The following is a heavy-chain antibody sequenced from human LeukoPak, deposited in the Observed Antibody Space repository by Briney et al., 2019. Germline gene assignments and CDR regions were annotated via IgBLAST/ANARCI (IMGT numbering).Heavy chain of an antibody. V-gene: IGHV1-2*02. CDR2: INPNSGGT. CDR3: AREATVVRNYYYYYMDV. Sequence: ASVKVSCKASGYTFTSYAMNWVRQAPGQGLEWMGWINPNSGGTNYAQKFQGRVTMTRDTSISTAYMELSRLRSDDTAVYYCAREATVVRNYYYYYMDVWGKGTTVTVSS. CDR1: GYTFTSYA. J-gene: IGHJ6*03. D-gene: IGHD4-23*01.